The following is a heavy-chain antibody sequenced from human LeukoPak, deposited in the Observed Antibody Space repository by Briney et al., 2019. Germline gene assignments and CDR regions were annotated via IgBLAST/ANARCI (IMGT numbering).Heavy chain of an antibody. Sequence: SETLSLTCTVSGGSISGYYWSWIRQPPGKGLEWIGYIYYSGSTNYNPSLKSRVTISVDTSKNQFSLKLSSVAAADTAVYYCATLSYPNYCSSTSCYPFDYWGQGTLVTVSS. V-gene: IGHV4-59*01. CDR3: ATLSYPNYCSSTSCYPFDY. D-gene: IGHD2-2*01. CDR2: IYYSGST. CDR1: GGSISGYY. J-gene: IGHJ4*02.